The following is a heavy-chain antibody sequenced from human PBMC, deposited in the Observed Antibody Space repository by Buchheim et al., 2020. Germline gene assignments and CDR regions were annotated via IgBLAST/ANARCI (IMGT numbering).Heavy chain of an antibody. CDR1: GYTFTSYD. D-gene: IGHD3-3*01. Sequence: QVQLVQSGAEVKKPGASVKVSCKASGYTFTSYDINWVRQATGQGLEWMGWMNPNSGNTGYAQKFQVRVTMTRNTSISTAYMELSSLRSEDTAVYYCARGLSYYDFWSGYFNWFDPWGQGTL. J-gene: IGHJ5*02. CDR2: MNPNSGNT. V-gene: IGHV1-8*01. CDR3: ARGLSYYDFWSGYFNWFDP.